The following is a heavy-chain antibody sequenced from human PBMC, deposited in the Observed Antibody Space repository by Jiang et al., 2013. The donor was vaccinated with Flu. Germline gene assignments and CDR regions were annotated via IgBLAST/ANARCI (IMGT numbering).Heavy chain of an antibody. CDR2: IIPIFGTA. V-gene: IGHV1-69*06. CDR3: ARGGSMIVVVTSLADYGMDV. CDR1: GGTFSSYA. Sequence: SGAEVKKPGSSVKVSCKASGGTFSSYAISWVRQAPGQGLEWMGGIIPIFGTANYAQKFQGRVTITADKSTSTAYMELSSLRSEDTAVYYCARGGSMIVVVTSLADYGMDVWGQGTTVTVSS. D-gene: IGHD3-22*01. J-gene: IGHJ6*02.